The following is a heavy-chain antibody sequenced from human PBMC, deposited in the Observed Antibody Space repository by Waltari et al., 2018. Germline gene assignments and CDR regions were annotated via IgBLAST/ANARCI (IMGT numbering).Heavy chain of an antibody. CDR1: GLTFTDYG. D-gene: IGHD3-3*01. J-gene: IGHJ4*02. CDR2: IGATGERS. CDR3: AARRYASGYYFFEY. V-gene: IGHV3-23*01. Sequence: EVQLLESGGDLVQPGGSLRLSCTASGLTFTDYGITWVRQAPGRGLEGISEIGATGERSQYVDSGKGRFTVSRYNSKNTVCLQMNSLRADDTALYYCAARRYASGYYFFEYWGQGTPVTVSS.